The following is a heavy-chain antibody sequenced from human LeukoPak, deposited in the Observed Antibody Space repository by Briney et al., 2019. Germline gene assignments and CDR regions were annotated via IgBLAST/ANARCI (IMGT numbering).Heavy chain of an antibody. CDR2: INHSGRT. D-gene: IGHD6-6*01. V-gene: IGHV4-34*01. Sequence: SETLSLTCAVYGGSFSGYYWSWLRQPPGKGLEWIGEINHSGRTYYNPSLKSRVTISADTSKNQFSLKMSSVTAADTAVYYCARLIGYSSSSGYLDYWGQGTLVTVSS. CDR1: GGSFSGYY. J-gene: IGHJ4*02. CDR3: ARLIGYSSSSGYLDY.